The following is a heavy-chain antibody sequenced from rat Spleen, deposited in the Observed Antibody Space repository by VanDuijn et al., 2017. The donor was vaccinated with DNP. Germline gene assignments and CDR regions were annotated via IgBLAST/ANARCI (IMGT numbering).Heavy chain of an antibody. Sequence: EVKLVESGGGLVQPGRSLQLSCAASGFNFNDYWMGWVRQAPGKGLEWIGEINKESGTIIYSLSLKDKFTISRDNAQNTLYPQMNKLGSEDTAIYRCAKVPNYGGWNDYFEDWGQGVMVTVS. D-gene: IGHD1-11*01. CDR1: GFNFNDYW. CDR3: AKVPNYGGWNDYFED. J-gene: IGHJ2*01. V-gene: IGHV4-2*01. CDR2: INKESGTI.